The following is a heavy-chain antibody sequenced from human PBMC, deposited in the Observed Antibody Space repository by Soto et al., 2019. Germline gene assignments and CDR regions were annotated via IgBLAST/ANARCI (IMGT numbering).Heavy chain of an antibody. J-gene: IGHJ5*02. CDR1: GFTFDDYA. Sequence: EVQLVESGGGLVQPGRSLRLSCAASGFTFDDYAMHWVRQAPGKGLEWVAGISGNSGTIGHADSVTGRFTISRDNAKNSLYLRMNSLRAEDTAFYYCVKDVGEENKQGGWFDPWGQGTLVIVS. D-gene: IGHD3-16*01. V-gene: IGHV3-9*01. CDR2: ISGNSGTI. CDR3: VKDVGEENKQGGWFDP.